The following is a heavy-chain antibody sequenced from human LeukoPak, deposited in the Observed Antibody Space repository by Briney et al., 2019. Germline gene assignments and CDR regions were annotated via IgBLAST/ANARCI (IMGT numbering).Heavy chain of an antibody. D-gene: IGHD2-2*01. CDR3: ARGPIVVVPAATFEDYYYYGMDV. CDR2: ISYDGSNK. V-gene: IGHV3-30-3*01. J-gene: IGHJ6*02. Sequence: PGRSLRLSCAASGFTFSSYAMHWVRQAPGKGLEWVAVISYDGSNKYYADSVKGRFTISRDNSKNTLYLQMNSLRAEDTAVYYCARGPIVVVPAATFEDYYYYGMDVWGQGTTVTVSS. CDR1: GFTFSSYA.